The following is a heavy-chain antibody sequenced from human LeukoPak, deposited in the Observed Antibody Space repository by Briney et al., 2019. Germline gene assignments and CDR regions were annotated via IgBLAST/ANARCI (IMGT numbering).Heavy chain of an antibody. CDR1: GFTFSSYG. D-gene: IGHD6-19*01. CDR2: ISGSGGST. CDR3: ARDLLYSSGWYEGNWFDP. J-gene: IGHJ5*02. Sequence: GGSLRLSCAASGFTFSSYGMSWVRQAPGKGLEWVSAISGSGGSTYYADSVKGRFTISRDNSKNTLYLQMNSLRAEDTAVYYCARDLLYSSGWYEGNWFDPWGQGTLVTVSS. V-gene: IGHV3-23*01.